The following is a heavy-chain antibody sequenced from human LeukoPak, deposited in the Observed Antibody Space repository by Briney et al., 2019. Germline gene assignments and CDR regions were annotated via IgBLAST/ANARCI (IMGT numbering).Heavy chain of an antibody. Sequence: SETLSLTCTVSGGSISSYYWSWIRQPPGKGLEWIGYIYYSGSTNYNPSLKSRVTISVDTSKNQFSLKLSSVTAADTAVYYCARRYCGGGSCYSSFDYWGQGTLVTVSS. CDR1: GGSISSYY. J-gene: IGHJ4*02. CDR3: ARRYCGGGSCYSSFDY. D-gene: IGHD2-15*01. CDR2: IYYSGST. V-gene: IGHV4-59*01.